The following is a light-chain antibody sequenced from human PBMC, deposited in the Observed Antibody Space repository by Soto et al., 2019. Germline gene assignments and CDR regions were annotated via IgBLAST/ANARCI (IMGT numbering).Light chain of an antibody. CDR1: QSVSSN. J-gene: IGKJ1*01. CDR2: GAS. CDR3: QQYYNWPPGT. Sequence: EIVMTQSPATLSVSPGERATLSCRASQSVSSNLAWYQQNPGQAPRLLIYGASTRATGIPARFSGSGSGTEFTLTISSLQSEDFAVYYCQQYYNWPPGTFGQGTKVEIK. V-gene: IGKV3-15*01.